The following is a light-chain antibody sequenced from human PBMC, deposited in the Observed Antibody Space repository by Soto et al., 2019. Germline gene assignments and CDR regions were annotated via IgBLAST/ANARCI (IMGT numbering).Light chain of an antibody. CDR2: LGP. V-gene: IGKV2-28*01. CDR3: MQALQTPRT. CDR1: QSLPHRNAYNY. J-gene: IGKJ1*01. Sequence: DIVMTQSTLSLPVTPGEPASISFRSSQSLPHRNAYNYLYWYLQKPGKSPQVLLLLGPNRASGFPDRFSGSGSGTDFTLKISRVEAEDVGVYYCMQALQTPRTFGQGTKV.